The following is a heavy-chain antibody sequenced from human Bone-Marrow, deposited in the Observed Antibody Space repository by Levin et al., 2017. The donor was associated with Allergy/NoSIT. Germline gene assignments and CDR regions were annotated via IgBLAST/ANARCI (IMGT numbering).Heavy chain of an antibody. V-gene: IGHV2-26*01. CDR3: ARTFEPFDHGDDIPDH. D-gene: IGHD4-17*01. J-gene: IGHJ4*02. CDR1: GFSLTNPRVG. CDR2: IFPNDKK. Sequence: SGPTLVKPTETLTLTCTVSGFSLTNPRVGVSWIRQSPGKALEWLAHIFPNDKKSYNTSLKNRLTISTDTSRSQVVLALTNVDPVDTATYFCARTFEPFDHGDDIPDHWGQGTLVTVSS.